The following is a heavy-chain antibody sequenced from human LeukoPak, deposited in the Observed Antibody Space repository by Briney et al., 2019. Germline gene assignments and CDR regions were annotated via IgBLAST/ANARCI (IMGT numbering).Heavy chain of an antibody. J-gene: IGHJ6*03. V-gene: IGHV4-34*01. CDR1: GGSFSGYY. Sequence: SETLSLTCAVYGGSFSGYYWSWIRQPPGKGLEWIGEINHSGSTNYNPSLKSRVTISVDTSKNQFSLKLSSVTAADTAVYYCARGRYSSGRQNYYYYYMDVWGKGTTVTVSS. D-gene: IGHD6-19*01. CDR3: ARGRYSSGRQNYYYYYMDV. CDR2: INHSGST.